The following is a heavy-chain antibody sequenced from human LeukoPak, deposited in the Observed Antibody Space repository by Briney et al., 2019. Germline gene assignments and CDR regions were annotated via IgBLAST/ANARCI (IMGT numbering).Heavy chain of an antibody. CDR1: GFTFSSYS. J-gene: IGHJ6*03. CDR2: ISSSSSYI. CDR3: AKADYGDYVDYYYYYMDV. D-gene: IGHD4-17*01. V-gene: IGHV3-21*01. Sequence: GGSLRLSCAASGFTFSSYSMNWVRQAPGKGLEGVSSISSSSSYIYYADSVKGRFTISRDNAKNSLYLQMNSLRAEDTAVYYCAKADYGDYVDYYYYYMDVWGKGTTVTVSS.